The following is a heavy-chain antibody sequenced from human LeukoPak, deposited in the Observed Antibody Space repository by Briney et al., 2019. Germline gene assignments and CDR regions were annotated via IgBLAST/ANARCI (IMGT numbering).Heavy chain of an antibody. Sequence: SETLYLTCTVSGGSISSSSYYWGWIRQPPGKGLEWIGGIYYSGSTYYNPSLKSRVTISVDTSKNQFSLKLRSVTAADTAVYYCASTPAASINYYYYYMDVWGKGPTVTVSS. CDR2: IYYSGST. CDR3: ASTPAASINYYYYYMDV. D-gene: IGHD2-2*01. CDR1: GGSISSSSYY. V-gene: IGHV4-39*01. J-gene: IGHJ6*03.